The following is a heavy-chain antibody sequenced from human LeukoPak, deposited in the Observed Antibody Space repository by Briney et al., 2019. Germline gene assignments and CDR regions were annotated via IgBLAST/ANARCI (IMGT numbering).Heavy chain of an antibody. J-gene: IGHJ4*02. D-gene: IGHD2-2*01. CDR3: ARYRCSSTSCFVDY. V-gene: IGHV3-64*01. CDR2: ISSNGGST. CDR1: GFTLSNYA. Sequence: GGSLRLSCAASGFTLSNYAMYWVRQAPVKGLEYVSAISSNGGSTYYANSVKGRFTISRDNSKNTLYLQMGSLRAEDMAVYYCARYRCSSTSCFVDYWGQGTLVTVSS.